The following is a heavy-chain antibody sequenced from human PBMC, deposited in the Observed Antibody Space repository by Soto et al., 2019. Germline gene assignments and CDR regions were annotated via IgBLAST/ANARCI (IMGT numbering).Heavy chain of an antibody. D-gene: IGHD2-15*01. CDR1: GGAISSYY. Sequence: PSETLSLTCTVSGGAISSYYLTWIRQPPGKGLEWIGYIYYSGYANYNPSLKSRVTISVDTSKNQFSLNLSSVTAADTAVYYCATGPSGVLDFWGQGTLVTVSS. CDR3: ATGPSGVLDF. CDR2: IYYSGYA. J-gene: IGHJ4*02. V-gene: IGHV4-59*08.